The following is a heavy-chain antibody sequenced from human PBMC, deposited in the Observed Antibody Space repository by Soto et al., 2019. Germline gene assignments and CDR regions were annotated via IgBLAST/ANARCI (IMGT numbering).Heavy chain of an antibody. D-gene: IGHD3-22*01. CDR2: INPHSGAT. CDR1: GYIFSANY. V-gene: IGHV1-2*02. Sequence: ASVKVSCKASGYIFSANYIHWVRQAPGQGLEWLGWINPHSGATNYAQKFLGRVTMSADTSASTAYMDLARLKSDDTAVYYCAKDSRFMIVVFKGGQFDYWGQGTLVTVSS. CDR3: AKDSRFMIVVFKGGQFDY. J-gene: IGHJ4*02.